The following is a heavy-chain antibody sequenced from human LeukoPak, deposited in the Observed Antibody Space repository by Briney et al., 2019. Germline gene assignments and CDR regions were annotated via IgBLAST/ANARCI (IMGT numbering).Heavy chain of an antibody. CDR3: AKDRGYCSSTSCYISPPDY. Sequence: PGRSLRLSCTASGFTFGDYAMSWVRQAPGKGLEWVGFIRSKAYGGTTEYAASVKGRFTISRDDSKSIAYLQMNSLKTEDTAVYYCAKDRGYCSSTSCYISPPDYWGQGTLVTVSS. CDR1: GFTFGDYA. D-gene: IGHD2-2*02. V-gene: IGHV3-49*04. CDR2: IRSKAYGGTT. J-gene: IGHJ4*02.